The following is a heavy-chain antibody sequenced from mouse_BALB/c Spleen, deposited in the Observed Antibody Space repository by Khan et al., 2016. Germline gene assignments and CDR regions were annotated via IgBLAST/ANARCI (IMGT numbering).Heavy chain of an antibody. Sequence: QLEESGPGLVKPSQSLSLTCTVTVYSITSDYAWNWIRQFPGNKLEWMGYISYSGSTSYNPSLKSRISITRDTSKNQFFLQLHSVTTEDTATXDRARVTGRGEFDYCGQGTTFTGSS. V-gene: IGHV3-2*02. CDR2: ISYSGST. J-gene: IGHJ2*01. CDR3: ARVTGRGEFDY. CDR1: VYSITSDYA. D-gene: IGHD2-13*01.